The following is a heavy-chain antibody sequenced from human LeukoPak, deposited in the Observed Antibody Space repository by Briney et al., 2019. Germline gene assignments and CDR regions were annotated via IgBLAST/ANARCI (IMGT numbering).Heavy chain of an antibody. CDR1: GYNFTSYW. Sequence: GESLKISCKGSGYNFTSYWIGWVRQMPGKGLEWMGIIYPGDSDTRYSPSFQGQVTISADKSISTAYLQWSSLKASDTAMYYCARRSRSYYDSSGYFDYWGQGTLVTVSS. D-gene: IGHD3-22*01. V-gene: IGHV5-51*01. J-gene: IGHJ4*02. CDR2: IYPGDSDT. CDR3: ARRSRSYYDSSGYFDY.